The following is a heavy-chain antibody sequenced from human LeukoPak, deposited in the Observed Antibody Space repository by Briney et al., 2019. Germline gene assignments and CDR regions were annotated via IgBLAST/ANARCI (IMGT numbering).Heavy chain of an antibody. CDR3: ATSGGVYSRDAFDV. Sequence: GGSLRLSCAASGFSVGGNYISWVRQAPGKGLECVSLMYSDHNTYYADSVKGRFTISRDNSRNTLYLQMNSLRAEDTAVYYCATSGGVYSRDAFDVWGQGAMVTVSS. D-gene: IGHD5/OR15-5a*01. CDR1: GFSVGGNY. J-gene: IGHJ3*01. V-gene: IGHV3-66*01. CDR2: MYSDHNT.